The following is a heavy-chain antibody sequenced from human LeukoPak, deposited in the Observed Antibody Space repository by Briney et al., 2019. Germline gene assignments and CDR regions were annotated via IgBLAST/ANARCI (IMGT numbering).Heavy chain of an antibody. CDR2: ISYDGSNK. J-gene: IGHJ6*02. D-gene: IGHD5-12*01. Sequence: PGGSLRLSCAASGFTFSSYAMHWVRQAPGKGLEWVAVISYDGSNKYYADSVKGRFTISRDNSKNTLYLQMNSLRAEDTAVYYCARVPREEWLIHYYYGMDVWGQGTTVTVSS. V-gene: IGHV3-30-3*01. CDR3: ARVPREEWLIHYYYGMDV. CDR1: GFTFSSYA.